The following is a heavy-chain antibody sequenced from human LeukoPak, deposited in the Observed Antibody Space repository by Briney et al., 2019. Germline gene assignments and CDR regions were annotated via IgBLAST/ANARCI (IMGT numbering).Heavy chain of an antibody. CDR1: GFTFSSYE. CDR2: VSSSGSTI. V-gene: IGHV3-48*03. D-gene: IGHD3-3*01. Sequence: GGSLRLSCAASGFTFSSYEMNWVRQAPGKGLEWVSYVSSSGSTIYYADSVKGRFTISRDNAKKSLYLQMSSLRAEDTAVYYCARDQFLADIWGQGTMVTVSS. CDR3: ARDQFLADI. J-gene: IGHJ3*02.